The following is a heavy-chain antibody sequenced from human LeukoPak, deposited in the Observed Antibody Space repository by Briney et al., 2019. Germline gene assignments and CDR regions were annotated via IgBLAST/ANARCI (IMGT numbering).Heavy chain of an antibody. CDR3: AREQWLEPLDY. CDR2: IYYSGST. CDR1: GGSFSGYY. V-gene: IGHV4-34*01. D-gene: IGHD6-19*01. J-gene: IGHJ4*02. Sequence: SETLSLTCAVYGGSFSGYYWSWIRQPPGKGLEWIGSIYYSGSTYYNPSLKSRVTISVDTSKNQFSLKLSSVTAADTAVYYCAREQWLEPLDYWGQGTLVTVSS.